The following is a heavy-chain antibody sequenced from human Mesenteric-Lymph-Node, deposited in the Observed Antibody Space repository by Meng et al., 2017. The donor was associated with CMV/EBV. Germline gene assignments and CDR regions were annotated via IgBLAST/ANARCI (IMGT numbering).Heavy chain of an antibody. CDR1: GYTFTGYY. CDR3: ARDLARF. V-gene: IGHV1-2*06. Sequence: QGHMVQSGAEVKKPGAAVKVSCKASGYTFTGYYMHLGRQAAGQGLEWMGRINPNSGGTNYAQKFQGRVTMPRDTSISTAYMELSRLRSDDTAVYYCARDLARFWGQGTLVTVSS. CDR2: INPNSGGT. J-gene: IGHJ4*02.